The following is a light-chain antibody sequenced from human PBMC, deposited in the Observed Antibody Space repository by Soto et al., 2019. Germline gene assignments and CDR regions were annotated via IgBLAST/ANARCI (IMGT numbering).Light chain of an antibody. V-gene: IGKV1-5*03. Sequence: DIQMTQFPSALSASVGDRVTITCRASQSFNIWLAWYQQKPGKAPKLLISEASTVETGVPARFSGSGSGTQFTLTISSLQPDDLATYYCQQYNNFWTFGQGTKV. J-gene: IGKJ1*01. CDR3: QQYNNFWT. CDR1: QSFNIW. CDR2: EAS.